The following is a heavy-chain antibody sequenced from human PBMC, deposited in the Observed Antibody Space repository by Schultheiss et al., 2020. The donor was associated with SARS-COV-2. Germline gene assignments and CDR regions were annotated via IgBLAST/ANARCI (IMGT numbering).Heavy chain of an antibody. CDR2: IYPYDSDT. CDR1: GYRFTSYW. D-gene: IGHD4-17*01. J-gene: IGHJ2*01. V-gene: IGHV5-51*01. CDR3: ARPNYDGDYVYWYFDL. Sequence: GESLKISCQGSGYRFTSYWIGWVCQKPGKGLEWVGIIYPYDSDTRYSPSFQGQVTISTDRSISTAYLQWSSLKASDTAMYYCARPNYDGDYVYWYFDLWGRGTLVTVSS.